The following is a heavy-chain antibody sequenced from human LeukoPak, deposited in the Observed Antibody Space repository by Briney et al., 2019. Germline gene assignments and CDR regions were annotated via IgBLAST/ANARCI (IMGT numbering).Heavy chain of an antibody. D-gene: IGHD6-13*01. J-gene: IGHJ4*02. CDR2: ISWNSGSI. CDR3: AKGVAAAGPGDY. V-gene: IGHV3-9*01. CDR1: GFTFDDYA. Sequence: PGGSLRLSCAASGFTFDDYAMHWVRQAPGKGLEWVSGISWNSGSIGYADSVKGRFTISRDNAKNSLYLQMNSLRAEDTALYYCAKGVAAAGPGDYWGQGTLVTVSS.